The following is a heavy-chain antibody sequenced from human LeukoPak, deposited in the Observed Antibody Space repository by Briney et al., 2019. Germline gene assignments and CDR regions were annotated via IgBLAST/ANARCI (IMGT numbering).Heavy chain of an antibody. CDR3: ANAQTSSGGAY. Sequence: GGSLRLSCAASGFTFSSYSMNGVRQAPGKGLEWVAYIRYDGSNQYYADSVKGRFTISRDNSKNTLYLQMNSLRGDDTAVYYCANAQTSSGGAYWGQGTLVTVSS. V-gene: IGHV3-30*02. CDR1: GFTFSSYS. CDR2: IRYDGSNQ. D-gene: IGHD6-19*01. J-gene: IGHJ4*02.